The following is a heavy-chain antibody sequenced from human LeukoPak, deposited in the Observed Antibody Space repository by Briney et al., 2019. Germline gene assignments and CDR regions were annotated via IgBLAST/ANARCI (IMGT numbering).Heavy chain of an antibody. V-gene: IGHV4-59*01. J-gene: IGHJ6*03. CDR2: IYYSGST. D-gene: IGHD1-1*01. Sequence: SETLSLTCTVSGGSISSYYWSWIRQPPGKGLEWIGYIYYSGSTNYNPSLKSRVTISVDTSKNQFSLKLSSATAADTAVYYCARGRPLDYYYYYMDVWAKGPRSPSP. CDR3: ARGRPLDYYYYYMDV. CDR1: GGSISSYY.